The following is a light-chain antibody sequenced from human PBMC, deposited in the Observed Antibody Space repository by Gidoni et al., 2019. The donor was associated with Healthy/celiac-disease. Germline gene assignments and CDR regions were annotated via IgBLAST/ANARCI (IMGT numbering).Light chain of an antibody. J-gene: IGKJ2*01. CDR1: QGIRND. CDR3: LQDYNYPYT. V-gene: IGKV1-6*01. Sequence: AIQMTQSPSSLSASVGDRVTITCRASQGIRNDLGWYQQKPGKAPKLLIYAASSLQSGVPSRFSGSGSGTDFTLTISSLQPEDFATHYCLQDYNYPYTFGQXTKLEIK. CDR2: AAS.